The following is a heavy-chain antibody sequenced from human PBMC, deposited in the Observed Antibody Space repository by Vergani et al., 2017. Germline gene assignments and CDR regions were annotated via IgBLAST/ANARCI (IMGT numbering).Heavy chain of an antibody. Sequence: QVQLVQSGAEVKKPGSSVKVSCKASGGTFSSYAISWVRQAPGQGLEWMGGIIPIFGTANYAQKFQGRVTITADESTSTAYMELSSLRSEDTAVYYCARTKYQLLYGIEAYWFDPWDQGTLVTVSS. D-gene: IGHD2-2*02. J-gene: IGHJ5*02. V-gene: IGHV1-69*01. CDR2: IIPIFGTA. CDR3: ARTKYQLLYGIEAYWFDP. CDR1: GGTFSSYA.